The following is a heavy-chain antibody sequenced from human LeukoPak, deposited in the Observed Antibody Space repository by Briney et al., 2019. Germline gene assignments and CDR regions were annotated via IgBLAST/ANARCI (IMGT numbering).Heavy chain of an antibody. CDR1: GYTFTNYG. V-gene: IGHV1-18*01. J-gene: IGHJ4*02. CDR2: ISGYNGNT. Sequence: ASVKVSCKTSGYTFTNYGIGWVRQAPGQGLEWMGWISGYNGNTNYAQKFQGRVTMTTDTSTSTAYMELRSLRSDDTAVYYCARACGSTPCHLLDYWGQGTLVTVSS. D-gene: IGHD2-2*01. CDR3: ARACGSTPCHLLDY.